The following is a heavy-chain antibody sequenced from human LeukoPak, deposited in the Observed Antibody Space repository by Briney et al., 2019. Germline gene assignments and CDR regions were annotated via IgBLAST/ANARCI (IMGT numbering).Heavy chain of an antibody. V-gene: IGHV1-2*02. CDR3: ARDRGYDSSGYYYKKYNWFDT. CDR2: INPNSGGT. CDR1: GYTFTGYY. D-gene: IGHD3-22*01. Sequence: ASVKVSCKASGYTFTGYYMHWVRQAPGQGLEWMGWINPNSGGTNYAQKFQGRVTMTRDTSISTAYMELSRLRSDDTAVYYCARDRGYDSSGYYYKKYNWFDTWGQGTLVTVSS. J-gene: IGHJ5*02.